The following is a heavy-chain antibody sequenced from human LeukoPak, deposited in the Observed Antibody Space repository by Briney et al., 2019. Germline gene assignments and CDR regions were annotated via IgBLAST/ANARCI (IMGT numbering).Heavy chain of an antibody. Sequence: PGGSLRLSCAASGFTFSSYSMNWVRQAPGKGLEWVSSISSSSYIYYADSVKGRFTISRDNAKNSLYLQMNSLRVEDTAVYYCAKHREQWLVPPAFDYWGQGTLVTVSS. CDR1: GFTFSSYS. CDR3: AKHREQWLVPPAFDY. J-gene: IGHJ4*02. D-gene: IGHD6-19*01. CDR2: ISSSSYI. V-gene: IGHV3-21*04.